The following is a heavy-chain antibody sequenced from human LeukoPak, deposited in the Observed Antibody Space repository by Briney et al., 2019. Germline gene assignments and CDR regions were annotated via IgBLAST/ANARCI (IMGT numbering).Heavy chain of an antibody. CDR1: GGTFSSYA. CDR2: IIPIFGTA. J-gene: IGHJ4*02. V-gene: IGHV1-69*01. CDR3: AREARYYDILTGYYLFYFDY. Sequence: SVKVSCKASGGTFSSYAISWVRQAPGQGLEWMRGIIPIFGTANYAQKFQGRVTITADESTSTAYMELSSLRSEDTAVYYCAREARYYDILTGYYLFYFDYWGQGTLVTVSS. D-gene: IGHD3-9*01.